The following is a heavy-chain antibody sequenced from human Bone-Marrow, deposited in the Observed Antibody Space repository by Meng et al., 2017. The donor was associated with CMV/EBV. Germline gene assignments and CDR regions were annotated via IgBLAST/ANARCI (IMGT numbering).Heavy chain of an antibody. D-gene: IGHD6-19*01. CDR3: ARGGVAGTGWYYFDY. V-gene: IGHV3-21*01. Sequence: GESLKISCAASGFTFSSYSMNWVRPAPGKGLEWVSSISSSSSYIYYADSVKGRFTISRDNAKTSLYLQMNSLRPEDTAVYYWARGGVAGTGWYYFDYWGQGTLVTVSS. CDR2: ISSSSSYI. CDR1: GFTFSSYS. J-gene: IGHJ4*02.